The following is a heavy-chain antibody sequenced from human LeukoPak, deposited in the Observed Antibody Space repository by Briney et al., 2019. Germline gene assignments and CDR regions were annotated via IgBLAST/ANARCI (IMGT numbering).Heavy chain of an antibody. D-gene: IGHD3/OR15-3a*01. J-gene: IGHJ4*02. CDR2: ISSSGSTI. CDR1: GFTFSSYA. V-gene: IGHV3-48*04. CDR3: ARVGLGYTPSDY. Sequence: GGSLRLSCAASGFTFSSYAMSWVRQAPGKGLGWVSYISSSGSTIYYADSVKGRFTISRDNAKNSLYLQMNSLRADDTAVYYCARVGLGYTPSDYWGQGTLVTVSS.